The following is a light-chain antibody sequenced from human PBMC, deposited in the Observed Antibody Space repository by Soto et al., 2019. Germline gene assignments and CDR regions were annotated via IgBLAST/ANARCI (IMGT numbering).Light chain of an antibody. CDR1: SSDVGGYNY. CDR3: SSYASSRDVF. Sequence: QSALTQPASVSGSPGQSITISCTGTSSDVGGYNYVSWYQQYPGKAPKLMIYEVSNRPSGVSNRFSGSKSGNTASLTISGRQAEDEADYYCSSYASSRDVFFGGGTKLTVL. CDR2: EVS. V-gene: IGLV2-14*01. J-gene: IGLJ2*01.